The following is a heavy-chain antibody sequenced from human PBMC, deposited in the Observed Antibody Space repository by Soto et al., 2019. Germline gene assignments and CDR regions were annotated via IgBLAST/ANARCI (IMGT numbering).Heavy chain of an antibody. CDR1: GFTFSNFG. CDR3: VKGSDVARQELGR. D-gene: IGHD2-15*01. V-gene: IGHV3-30*18. CDR2: ISSDGGDK. J-gene: IGHJ4*02. Sequence: QVQLVESGGGVVQPGRSPRLSCAASGFTFSNFGRHWVRQAPGKGLEWVAAISSDGGDKYYSHSVKDRFTVSRDNSRNTLFLQMNSLRVEDTAVYYCVKGSDVARQELGRWGPGILGTVSS.